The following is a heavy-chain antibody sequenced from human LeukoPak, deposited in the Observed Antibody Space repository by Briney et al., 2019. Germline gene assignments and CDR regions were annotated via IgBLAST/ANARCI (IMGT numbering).Heavy chain of an antibody. V-gene: IGHV4-38-2*01. CDR2: IYHNDNT. CDR3: ARRGYCGGDCRFDY. J-gene: IGHJ4*02. CDR1: GYSISSGYY. D-gene: IGHD2-21*01. Sequence: ASETLPLTCAVSGYSISSGYYWGWIRQPPGKGLEWIGSIYHNDNTYYNASLKSRVTLSVDTPKNQFSLELSSVTAADTAVYYCARRGYCGGDCRFDYWGQGTLVTVSS.